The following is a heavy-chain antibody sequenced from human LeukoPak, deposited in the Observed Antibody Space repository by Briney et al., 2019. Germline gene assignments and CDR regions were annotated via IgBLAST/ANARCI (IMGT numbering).Heavy chain of an antibody. Sequence: SVKISCKASGGTFSSYAISWVRQAPGQGLEWMGGIIPIFGTANYAQKFQGRVTITTDESTSTAYMELSSLRSEDTAVYYCARVRYDFWSGYRYYFDYWGQGTLVTVSS. CDR3: ARVRYDFWSGYRYYFDY. CDR2: IIPIFGTA. J-gene: IGHJ4*02. D-gene: IGHD3-3*01. V-gene: IGHV1-69*05. CDR1: GGTFSSYA.